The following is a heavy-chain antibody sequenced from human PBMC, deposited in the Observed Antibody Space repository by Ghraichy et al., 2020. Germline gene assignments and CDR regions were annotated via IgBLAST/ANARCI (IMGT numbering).Heavy chain of an antibody. J-gene: IGHJ2*01. CDR2: INYSGST. D-gene: IGHD2-8*01. CDR3: ASLVPRVGTNSDRAMASGTWDFDL. V-gene: IGHV4-34*01. Sequence: SETLSLTCAVYGGSFSGYYWSWIRQPPGKGLEWIGEINYSGSTNYNPSLKSRLTISVDTSKNQFSLKLSSMTAADTAVYYCASLVPRVGTNSDRAMASGTWDFDLWGRGTLVTVSS. CDR1: GGSFSGYY.